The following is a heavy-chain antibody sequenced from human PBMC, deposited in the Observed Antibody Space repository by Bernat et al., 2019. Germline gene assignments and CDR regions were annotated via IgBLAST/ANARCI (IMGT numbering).Heavy chain of an antibody. Sequence: QVQLVQSGAEVKKPGSSVKVSCKASGGTFSSYAISWVRQAPGQGLEWMGGIIPIFGTANYAQKFQGRVTITADESTSTVYMELSSLRSEDTAVYYCARILYGPNDYYYYGMDVWGQGTTVTVSS. V-gene: IGHV1-69*01. CDR2: IIPIFGTA. CDR1: GGTFSSYA. J-gene: IGHJ6*02. D-gene: IGHD4-17*01. CDR3: ARILYGPNDYYYYGMDV.